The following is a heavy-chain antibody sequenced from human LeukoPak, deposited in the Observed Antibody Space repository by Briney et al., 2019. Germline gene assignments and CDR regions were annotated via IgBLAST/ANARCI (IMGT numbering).Heavy chain of an antibody. CDR3: ARATAADTAMIYFDY. V-gene: IGHV3-11*01. Sequence: AWSLRLSCAASGFTFIDYYISWIRQAPGKWLQWVSYISSSGNIIYSADSVKGRFTISRDNAKNSLYLQINSLRAEDTAVYYCARATAADTAMIYFDYWGQGTLVTVSS. J-gene: IGHJ4*02. CDR2: ISSSGNII. CDR1: GFTFIDYY. D-gene: IGHD5-18*01.